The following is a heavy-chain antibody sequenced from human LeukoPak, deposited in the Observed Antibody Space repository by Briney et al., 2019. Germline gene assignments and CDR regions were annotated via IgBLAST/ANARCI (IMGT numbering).Heavy chain of an antibody. D-gene: IGHD2-2*01. CDR1: GYTFTSYG. CDR2: IIPIFGTA. J-gene: IGHJ4*02. CDR3: AVIPSKYCSSTSCYYLGY. Sequence: ASVKVSCKASGYTFTSYGISWVRQAPGQGLEWMGGIIPIFGTANYAQKFQGRVTITTDESTSTAYMELSSLRSEDTAVYYCAVIPSKYCSSTSCYYLGYWGQGTLVTVSS. V-gene: IGHV1-69*05.